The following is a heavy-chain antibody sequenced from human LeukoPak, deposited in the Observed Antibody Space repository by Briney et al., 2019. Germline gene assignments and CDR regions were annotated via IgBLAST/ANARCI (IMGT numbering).Heavy chain of an antibody. J-gene: IGHJ4*02. D-gene: IGHD6-19*01. CDR3: ARATGYSSGYHFGY. Sequence: ASVKVSCKASGYTFTGYYLHWVRQAPGQGLEWMGWINPNSGGTNYVQKFQGRVTMIRDTSISTAYMELSRLRSDDTAVYYCARATGYSSGYHFGYWGQGTLVTVSS. V-gene: IGHV1-2*02. CDR2: INPNSGGT. CDR1: GYTFTGYY.